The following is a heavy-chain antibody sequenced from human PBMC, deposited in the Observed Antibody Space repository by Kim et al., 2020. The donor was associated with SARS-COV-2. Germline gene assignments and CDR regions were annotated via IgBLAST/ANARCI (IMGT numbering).Heavy chain of an antibody. J-gene: IGHJ4*02. CDR3: ANFES. V-gene: IGHV3-33*06. CDR2: IKSDGSNK. Sequence: GGSLRLSCAASGFTFSVYGMHWVCQAPGKGLEWVAVIKSDGSNKYYADSVMGRFTISRDNSKNMLFLQMNSLRAEDTAVYYCANFESWGQGTLVPVSP. CDR1: GFTFSVYG.